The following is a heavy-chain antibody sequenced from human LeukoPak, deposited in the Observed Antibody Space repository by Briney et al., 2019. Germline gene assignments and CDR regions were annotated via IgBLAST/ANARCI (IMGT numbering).Heavy chain of an antibody. CDR2: IYPGDPDT. J-gene: IGHJ3*02. CDR3: ARTKGLPDAFDI. Sequence: HGESLKISCKGSGYSFTSYWIGWVRQMPGKGLEWMGIIYPGDPDTRYSLSSQGQVTISADKSISTAYLQWSSLKASDTAMYYCARTKGLPDAFDIWGQGTMVTVSS. CDR1: GYSFTSYW. V-gene: IGHV5-51*01. D-gene: IGHD3-16*01.